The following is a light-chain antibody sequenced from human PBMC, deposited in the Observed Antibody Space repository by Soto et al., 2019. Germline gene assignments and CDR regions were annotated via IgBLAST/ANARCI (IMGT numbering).Light chain of an antibody. V-gene: IGLV2-14*01. CDR1: SSDVGGFNY. J-gene: IGLJ1*01. Sequence: QSALTQPASVSGSPGQSITIYCTGTSSDVGGFNYASWYQQHPGKAPKLLIFDVYSRPSGISNRFSGSKSGNTASLTISGLQAEDEADYYCSSYTTSSSYVFGAGTKLTVL. CDR2: DVY. CDR3: SSYTTSSSYV.